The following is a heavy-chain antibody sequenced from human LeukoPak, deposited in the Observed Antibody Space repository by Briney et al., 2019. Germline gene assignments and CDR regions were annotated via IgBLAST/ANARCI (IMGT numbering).Heavy chain of an antibody. D-gene: IGHD5-12*01. V-gene: IGHV4-59*01. CDR2: IYYSGST. J-gene: IGHJ4*02. CDR1: GGSISSYF. Sequence: SETLSLTCTVSGGSISSYFWIWIRQPPGKGLEWIGYIYYSGSTNYNPSLKSRVTISVETSKNQFSLQLSSVTAADTAVYYCARGSTLRPDYWGQGTLVTVSS. CDR3: ARGSTLRPDY.